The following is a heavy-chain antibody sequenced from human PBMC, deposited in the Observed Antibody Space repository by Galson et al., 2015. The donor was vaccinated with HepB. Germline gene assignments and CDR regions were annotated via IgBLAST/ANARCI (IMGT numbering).Heavy chain of an antibody. Sequence: QSGAEVKKPGESLKISCKGSGYSFTSYWIGWGRQMPGKGLEWMGIIYPGDSDTRYSPSFQGQVTTSADKSISTAYLQWSSLKASDTAMYYCARQDYYDSSGYSGGYWYFDLWGRGTLVTVSS. CDR2: IYPGDSDT. D-gene: IGHD3-22*01. V-gene: IGHV5-51*01. J-gene: IGHJ2*01. CDR3: ARQDYYDSSGYSGGYWYFDL. CDR1: GYSFTSYW.